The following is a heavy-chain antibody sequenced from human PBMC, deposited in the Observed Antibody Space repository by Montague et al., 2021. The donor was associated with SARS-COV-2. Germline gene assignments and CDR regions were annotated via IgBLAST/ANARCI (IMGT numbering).Heavy chain of an antibody. CDR3: GRVILSATSNPFDC. J-gene: IGHJ4*02. CDR2: IYHAGST. Sequence: SETLSLTCSVSGGPISRSSYYWGWIRQPPGKGLEWVGNIYHAGSTYYNPSLKSRAAIFVDMSNSQFSLKLTSVTAADTAVYFCGRVILSATSNPFDCWGPGTLVTVSS. D-gene: IGHD2-15*01. CDR1: GGPISRSSYY. V-gene: IGHV4-39*07.